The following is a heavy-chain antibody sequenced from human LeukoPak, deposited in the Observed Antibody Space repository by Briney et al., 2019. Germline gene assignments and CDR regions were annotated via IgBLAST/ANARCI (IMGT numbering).Heavy chain of an antibody. CDR1: GGSFSGYY. J-gene: IGHJ4*02. Sequence: SETLSLTCAVYGGSFSGYYWSWIRQPPGKGLEWIGEINHSGSTNYNPSLKSRVTISVDTSKNQFSLKLSSVTAADAAVYYCARVLYGSGSSGRFDYWGQGTLVTVSS. CDR2: INHSGST. V-gene: IGHV4-34*01. D-gene: IGHD3-10*01. CDR3: ARVLYGSGSSGRFDY.